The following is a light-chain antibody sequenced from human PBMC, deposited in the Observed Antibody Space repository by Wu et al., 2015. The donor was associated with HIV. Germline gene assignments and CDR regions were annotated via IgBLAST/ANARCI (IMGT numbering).Light chain of an antibody. CDR2: DAS. Sequence: EIVMTQSPATLSVSPGERATLSCRASQRVSSNLAWYQQKPGQAPRLLIYDASTRATGIPARFSGSGSGTDFTLTISRLEPEDFAVYYCQQYGGAPFTFGGGTKMEI. CDR3: QQYGGAPFT. CDR1: QRVSSN. J-gene: IGKJ4*01. V-gene: IGKV3-15*01.